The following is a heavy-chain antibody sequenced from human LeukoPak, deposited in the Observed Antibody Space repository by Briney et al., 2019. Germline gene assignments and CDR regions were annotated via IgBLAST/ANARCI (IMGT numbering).Heavy chain of an antibody. Sequence: PGGTLRLSCAASGFTFSSYGMSWVRQAPGKGLEWVSAISGSGGSTYYADSVKGRFTISRDNPKNTLYLQMNSLRAEDTAVYYCAKDTSSGWYNWFDPWGQGTLVTVSS. D-gene: IGHD6-19*01. J-gene: IGHJ5*02. CDR1: GFTFSSYG. CDR3: AKDTSSGWYNWFDP. CDR2: ISGSGGST. V-gene: IGHV3-23*01.